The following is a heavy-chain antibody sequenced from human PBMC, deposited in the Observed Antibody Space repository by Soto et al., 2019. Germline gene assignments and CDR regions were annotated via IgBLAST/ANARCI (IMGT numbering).Heavy chain of an antibody. Sequence: PGGSLRLSCAASGFSFSRYWMYWLRQSPGKGLEWVSRISSDGATASLPDSVEGRFAVSRDNAKSEVFLQMNSLRVDDTGVYFCAKVQPDGFATYFDHWGQGVLVTVSS. CDR3: AKVQPDGFATYFDH. J-gene: IGHJ4*02. CDR2: ISSDGATA. V-gene: IGHV3-74*01. CDR1: GFSFSRYW.